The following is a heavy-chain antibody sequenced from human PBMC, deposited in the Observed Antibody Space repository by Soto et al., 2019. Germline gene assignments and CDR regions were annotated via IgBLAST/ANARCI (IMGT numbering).Heavy chain of an antibody. CDR1: GGSFSGYY. CDR3: ARLTPRRYFDY. Sequence: SETLSLTCAVYGGSFSGYYWSWIRQPPGKGLEWIGEINHSGSTNYNPSLKSRVTISVDTSKNQFSLKLSSVTAADTAVYYCARLTPRRYFDYWGQGTLVTVSS. V-gene: IGHV4-34*01. CDR2: INHSGST. J-gene: IGHJ4*02.